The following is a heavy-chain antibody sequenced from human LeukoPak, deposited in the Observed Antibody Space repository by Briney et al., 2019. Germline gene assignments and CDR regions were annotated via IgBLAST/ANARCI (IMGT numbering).Heavy chain of an antibody. CDR2: IDPSDSYT. CDR3: ARHGLSSDMDV. J-gene: IGHJ6*02. Sequence: GESLRISCKGFGYSFISYWITWVRQMPGKGLEWMGRIDPSDSYTDYSPSFQGHVTISADKSISTAYLQWSSLKASDTAMYYCARHGLSSDMDVWGQGTTVTVSS. D-gene: IGHD3-10*01. CDR1: GYSFISYW. V-gene: IGHV5-10-1*01.